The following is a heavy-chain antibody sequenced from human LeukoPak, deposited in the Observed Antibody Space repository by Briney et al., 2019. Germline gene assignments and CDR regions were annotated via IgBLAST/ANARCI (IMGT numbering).Heavy chain of an antibody. D-gene: IGHD6-13*01. Sequence: PGGSLRLSCAASGFTFSSYAMSWVRQAPGKGLEWVSAISGSGGSTYYADSVKGRFTISRDNAKNSLYLQMNSLRAEDTAVYYCARELVPGFNNWFDPWGQGTLVTVSS. CDR2: ISGSGGST. CDR1: GFTFSSYA. V-gene: IGHV3-23*01. CDR3: ARELVPGFNNWFDP. J-gene: IGHJ5*02.